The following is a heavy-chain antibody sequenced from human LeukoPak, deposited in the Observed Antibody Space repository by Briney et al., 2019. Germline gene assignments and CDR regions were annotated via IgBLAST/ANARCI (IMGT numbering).Heavy chain of an antibody. D-gene: IGHD2-8*01. V-gene: IGHV1-18*04. CDR2: ISAYNGNT. CDR3: ARDDIVLPDY. J-gene: IGHJ4*02. CDR1: GYTFTGYY. Sequence: GASVKVSCKASGYTFTGYYMHWVRQAPGQGLEWMGWISAYNGNTNYAQKLQGRVTMTTDTSTSTAYMELRSLRSDDTAVYYCARDDIVLPDYWGQGTLVTVSS.